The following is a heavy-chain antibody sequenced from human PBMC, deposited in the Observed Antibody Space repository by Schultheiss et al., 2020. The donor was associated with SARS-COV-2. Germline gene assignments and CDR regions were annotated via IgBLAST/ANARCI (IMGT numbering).Heavy chain of an antibody. D-gene: IGHD1-7*01. CDR1: GGTFSSYA. CDR3: ARSLRYNWNSLSYLYYYYGMDV. Sequence: SVKVSCKASGGTFSSYAISWVRQAPGQGLEWMGGIIPIFGTANYAQKFQGRVTITADKSTSTAYMELSSLRSEDTAVYYCARSLRYNWNSLSYLYYYYGMDVWGQGTTVTVSS. CDR2: IIPIFGTA. V-gene: IGHV1-69*06. J-gene: IGHJ6*02.